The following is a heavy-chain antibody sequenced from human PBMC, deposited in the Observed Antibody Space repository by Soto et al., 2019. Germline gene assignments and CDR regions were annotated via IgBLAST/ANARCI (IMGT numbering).Heavy chain of an antibody. CDR3: AKVVVAATRHTDFDS. D-gene: IGHD2-15*01. Sequence: SETLSLTCTVSGGSINSNNYYWPWIRQAPGKCLAWLVSIYYDGSTYYNPSLKSRVTTSIDTSKNQSSLRLRSVTGADTAIYYCAKVVVAATRHTDFDSWGQVTLVTV. J-gene: IGHJ4*02. V-gene: IGHV4-39*01. CDR2: IYYDGST. CDR1: GGSINSNNYY.